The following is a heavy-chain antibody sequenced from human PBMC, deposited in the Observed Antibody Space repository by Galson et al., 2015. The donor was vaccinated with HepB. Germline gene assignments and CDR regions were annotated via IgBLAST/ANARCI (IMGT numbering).Heavy chain of an antibody. CDR2: VYGDDDK. CDR3: VRYSSSRYGMDV. D-gene: IGHD6-13*01. CDR1: GFSLTTNAVL. J-gene: IGHJ6*02. Sequence: PALVKPTQTLTVTCTFSGFSLTTNAVLVGWIRQPPGKALEWLAFVYGDDDKRYSPSLRSRITITKDTSKNQVVLTMTNMDPVDTATYYCVRYSSSRYGMDVWGQGTTVTVSS. V-gene: IGHV2-5*02.